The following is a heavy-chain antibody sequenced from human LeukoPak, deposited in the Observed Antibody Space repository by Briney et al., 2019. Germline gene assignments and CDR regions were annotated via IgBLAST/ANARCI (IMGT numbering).Heavy chain of an antibody. CDR2: ISYDGSNK. D-gene: IGHD2-2*01. CDR1: GFTFSSYG. J-gene: IGHJ4*02. Sequence: PGRSLRLSCAASGFTFSSYGMHWVRQAPGKGLEWVAVISYDGSNKYYADSVKGRFTISRDNSKNTLYLQMNSLRAEDTAEYYCAKDAKVLVVVPAAVDYWGQGTLVTVSS. V-gene: IGHV3-30*18. CDR3: AKDAKVLVVVPAAVDY.